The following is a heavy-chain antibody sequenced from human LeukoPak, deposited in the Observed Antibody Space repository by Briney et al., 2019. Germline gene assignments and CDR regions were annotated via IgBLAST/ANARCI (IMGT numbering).Heavy chain of an antibody. J-gene: IGHJ5*02. Sequence: GASVKVSCKASGYTFTSYVISWVRQAPGQGLEGMGWISAYNGNKNYAQKLQGRVTMPTDTSTSAASMKLRSLRSDDTAVYYCSRDLRRYSSSWKTGFDPWGQGTLVTVSS. CDR3: SRDLRRYSSSWKTGFDP. CDR2: ISAYNGNK. D-gene: IGHD6-13*01. V-gene: IGHV1-18*01. CDR1: GYTFTSYV.